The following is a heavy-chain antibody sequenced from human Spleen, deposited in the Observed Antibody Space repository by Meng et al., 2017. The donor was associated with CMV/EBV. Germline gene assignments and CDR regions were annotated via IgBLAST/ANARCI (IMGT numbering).Heavy chain of an antibody. Sequence: GGSLRLSCAASGFTFSSYSMNWVRQAPGKGLEWVSFISSSSSYIYYADSVKGRFTISRDNAKNSLYLQMNSLRAEDTAVYYCARGRSSWYDYYYYGMAVWGQGTTVTVSS. CDR1: GFTFSSYS. J-gene: IGHJ6*02. V-gene: IGHV3-21*01. CDR2: ISSSSSYI. CDR3: ARGRSSWYDYYYYGMAV. D-gene: IGHD6-13*01.